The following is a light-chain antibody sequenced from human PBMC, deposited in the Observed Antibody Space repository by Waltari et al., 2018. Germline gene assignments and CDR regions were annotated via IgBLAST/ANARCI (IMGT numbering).Light chain of an antibody. J-gene: IGKJ4*01. V-gene: IGKV4-1*01. Sequence: DIVMTQSPDSLAVSLGERATINCKSSQSVLYSSNNKNYLAWYQQKPGQPPKLLIYWASTRESGVPDRFSGSGSVTDFTLTISSLQAEDVAVDYCQQYYSTPQLTFGGGTKVEIK. CDR2: WAS. CDR3: QQYYSTPQLT. CDR1: QSVLYSSNNKNY.